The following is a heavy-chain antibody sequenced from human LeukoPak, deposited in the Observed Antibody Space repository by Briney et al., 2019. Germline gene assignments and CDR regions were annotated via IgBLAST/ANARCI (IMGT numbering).Heavy chain of an antibody. CDR3: AAQYLPRRGVGDVFDI. V-gene: IGHV3-7*01. CDR2: IKGDESEK. CDR1: GFTFSNYW. Sequence: GGSLRLSCAASGFTFSNYWLSWVRQAPGKGLEWVANIKGDESEKYYVDSVKGRFTISRDNGKNSLYLQMNSLRAEDTAVYYCAAQYLPRRGVGDVFDIWGQGTLVTVSS. D-gene: IGHD3-10*01. J-gene: IGHJ3*02.